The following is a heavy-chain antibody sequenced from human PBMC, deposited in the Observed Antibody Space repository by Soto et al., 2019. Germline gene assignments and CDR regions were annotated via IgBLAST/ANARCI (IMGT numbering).Heavy chain of an antibody. Sequence: EVQLLESGGGLVQPGGSLGLSCAASGFTFSNYAMSWVRQAPGKGLEWVSTIAEGGVDTYYADSVKGRFTISRDNSKNTLYLLMDSLRAEDTAVYYCAKRMANWGHFDSWGQGTLVTVSS. J-gene: IGHJ4*02. CDR2: IAEGGVDT. CDR3: AKRMANWGHFDS. V-gene: IGHV3-23*01. D-gene: IGHD7-27*01. CDR1: GFTFSNYA.